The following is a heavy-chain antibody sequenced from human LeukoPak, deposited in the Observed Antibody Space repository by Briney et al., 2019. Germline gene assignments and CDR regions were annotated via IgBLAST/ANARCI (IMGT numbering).Heavy chain of an antibody. CDR2: IYSGGST. V-gene: IGHV3-53*01. Sequence: GGSLRLSCAASGFTVSSNYMSWVRQAPGKGLEWVSVIYSGGSTYYADSVKGRFTISRDNSKNTLYLQMNSLRAEDTAVYYCAREIVGATNYFDYWGQGTLVTVSS. CDR1: GFTVSSNY. J-gene: IGHJ4*02. CDR3: AREIVGATNYFDY. D-gene: IGHD1-26*01.